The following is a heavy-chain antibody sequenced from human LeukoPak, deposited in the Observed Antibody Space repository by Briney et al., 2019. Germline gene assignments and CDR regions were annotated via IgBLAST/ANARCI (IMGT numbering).Heavy chain of an antibody. CDR2: IYYSGST. CDR1: GGSISSYY. CDR3: ARGDVGATLDFYYFDMDV. D-gene: IGHD1-26*01. Sequence: SETLSLTCTVSGGSISSYYWSWIRQPPGKGLEWIGYIYYSGSTNYNPSLKSRATISVDTSKNQFSLKLSSVTAADTAVYYCARGDVGATLDFYYFDMDVWGRGTTVTVSS. J-gene: IGHJ6*02. V-gene: IGHV4-59*12.